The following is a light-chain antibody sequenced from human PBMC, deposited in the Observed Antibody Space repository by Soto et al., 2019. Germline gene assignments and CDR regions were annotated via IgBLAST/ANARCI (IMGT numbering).Light chain of an antibody. V-gene: IGKV3-15*01. CDR3: QQYNNWPRT. J-gene: IGKJ1*01. CDR2: AVS. Sequence: EIVMTQSPATLSVSPGERSTLSFRASQSVSSNLAWYQQKPGLAPRLLMFAVSTRAAGIPARFSGSGSGTEFTLTISSLQSEDFAVYYCQQYNNWPRTFGQGTKV. CDR1: QSVSSN.